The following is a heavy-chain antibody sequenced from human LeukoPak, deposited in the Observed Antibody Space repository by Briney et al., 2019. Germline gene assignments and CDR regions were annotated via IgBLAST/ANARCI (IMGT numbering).Heavy chain of an antibody. CDR2: INPNSGGT. CDR1: GYTFTGYY. V-gene: IGHV1-2*02. CDR3: ARLGGTTVPDNAFDI. J-gene: IGHJ3*02. Sequence: ASVKVSCKAPGYTFTGYYMHWVRQAPGQGLEWMGWINPNSGGTNYAQKFQGRVTMTRDTSISTAYMEPSRLRSDDTAVYYCARLGGTTVPDNAFDIWGQGTMVTVSS. D-gene: IGHD4-17*01.